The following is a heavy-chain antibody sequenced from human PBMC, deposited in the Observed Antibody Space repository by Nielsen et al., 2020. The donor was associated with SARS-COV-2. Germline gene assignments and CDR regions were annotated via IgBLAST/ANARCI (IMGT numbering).Heavy chain of an antibody. CDR3: ARERGYCSSTSCYPHYYYGMDV. D-gene: IGHD2-2*01. CDR2: IYSGGST. J-gene: IGHJ6*02. CDR1: GFTVSSNY. V-gene: IGHV3-66*01. Sequence: GGSLRLSCAASGFTVSSNYMGWVRQAPGKGLEWVSVIYSGGSTYYADSVKGRFTISRDNSKNTLYLQMNSLRAEDTAVYYCARERGYCSSTSCYPHYYYGMDVWGQGTTVTVSS.